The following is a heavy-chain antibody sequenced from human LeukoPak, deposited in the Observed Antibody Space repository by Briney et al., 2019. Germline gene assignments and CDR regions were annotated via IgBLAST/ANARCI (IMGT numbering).Heavy chain of an antibody. J-gene: IGHJ6*02. Sequence: HPGGSLRLSCAAPGCTFSTYAMTWVRQAPGKGLEWVSAITAGGGSTYYADSVKGRFTISRANSKNTLYLQMNSLRAEDTAVYYCAKVSYSGYEPTYYYYYYGMDVWGQGTTVTVSS. D-gene: IGHD5-12*01. CDR1: GCTFSTYA. V-gene: IGHV3-23*01. CDR2: ITAGGGST. CDR3: AKVSYSGYEPTYYYYYYGMDV.